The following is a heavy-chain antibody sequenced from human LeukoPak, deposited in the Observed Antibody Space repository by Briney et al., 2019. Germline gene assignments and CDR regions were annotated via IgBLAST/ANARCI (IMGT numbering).Heavy chain of an antibody. D-gene: IGHD6-13*01. Sequence: SETLSLTRTVSGGSISSYYWSWIRQPPGKGLEWIGYIYYSGSTNYNPSLKSRGTISVDTSKNQFSLKLSSVTAADTAVYYCARDRVAAASLDYWGQGTLVTVSS. J-gene: IGHJ4*02. CDR3: ARDRVAAASLDY. V-gene: IGHV4-59*01. CDR1: GGSISSYY. CDR2: IYYSGST.